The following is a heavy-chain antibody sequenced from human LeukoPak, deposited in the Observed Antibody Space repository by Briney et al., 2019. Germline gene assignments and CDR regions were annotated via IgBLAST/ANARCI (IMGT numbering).Heavy chain of an antibody. V-gene: IGHV3-23*01. CDR2: ISGDGAST. CDR3: AKDLTTGTLSFDY. CDR1: GLTFSTYG. D-gene: IGHD1-1*01. J-gene: IGHJ4*02. Sequence: GGSLRLSCAASGLTFSTYGMGWVREAPGKGLEWVSAISGDGASTYYADSVKGRFTISRDNSKSTLYVQMNSLRAEDTAVYYCAKDLTTGTLSFDYWGQGTLVTVSS.